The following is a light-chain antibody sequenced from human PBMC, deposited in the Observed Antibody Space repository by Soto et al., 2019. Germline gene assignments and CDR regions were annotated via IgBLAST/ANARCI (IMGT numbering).Light chain of an antibody. CDR3: QQYCASIAA. CDR1: QSVSSN. V-gene: IGKV3-20*01. CDR2: GAS. Sequence: EIVLTQSPGTLSVSPGESATLSCRASQSVSSNLAWYRQTRGQAPRLLIFGASTRATDTPARFSGSGSGKDFTRTITGVEPADLAGYYCQQYCASIAAFGQGAQVEV. J-gene: IGKJ1*01.